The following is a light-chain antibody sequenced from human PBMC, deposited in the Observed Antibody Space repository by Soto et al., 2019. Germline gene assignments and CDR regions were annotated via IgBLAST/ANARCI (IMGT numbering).Light chain of an antibody. J-gene: IGLJ3*02. V-gene: IGLV2-23*01. CDR2: EDS. CDR3: SSFGVSRTGV. Sequence: QSVLTQPASVSVSPGQSITISCTGTSSDVGSYNVVSWYQQYPGKAPKLMIYEDSKRPSGVSNRFSGSKSGNTASLTISGLQAEAESDYSSSSFGVSRTGVFGGGPTLPVL. CDR1: SSDVGSYNV.